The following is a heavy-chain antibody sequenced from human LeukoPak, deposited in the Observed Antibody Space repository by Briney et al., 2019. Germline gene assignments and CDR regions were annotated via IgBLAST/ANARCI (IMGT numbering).Heavy chain of an antibody. CDR2: INPNSGGT. J-gene: IGHJ1*01. Sequence: ASVKVSCKASGYTFTGYYMHWVRQAPGQGLEWMGWINPNSGGTNYAQKFQGRVTMTRDTSISTAYMELSRLRSDDTAVYYCASGGGSSYRVEYFQHWGQGTLVTVSS. D-gene: IGHD1-26*01. CDR1: GYTFTGYY. CDR3: ASGGGSSYRVEYFQH. V-gene: IGHV1-2*02.